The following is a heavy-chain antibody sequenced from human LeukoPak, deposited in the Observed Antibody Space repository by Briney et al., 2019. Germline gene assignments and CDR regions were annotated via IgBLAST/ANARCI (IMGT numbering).Heavy chain of an antibody. CDR2: INTDTGNP. CDR1: GYTFTSYG. CDR3: ATRSYQFHY. J-gene: IGHJ4*02. Sequence: ASVKVSCKASGYTFTSYGLNWVRQAPGQGLEWMGWINTDTGNPTYVHGFTGRFVFSLDTSVSTAYLQISSLKAEDTAVYYCATRSYQFHYWGQGTLVTVSS. V-gene: IGHV7-4-1*02. D-gene: IGHD1-26*01.